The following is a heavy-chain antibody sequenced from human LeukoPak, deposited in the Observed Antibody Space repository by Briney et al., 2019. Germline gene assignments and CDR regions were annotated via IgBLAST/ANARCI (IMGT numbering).Heavy chain of an antibody. CDR2: IYSGSNT. V-gene: IGHV3-66*01. CDR1: GFTVSSNY. D-gene: IGHD3-9*01. J-gene: IGHJ6*02. Sequence: AGGSLRLSCAASGFTVSSNYMSWVRQAPGKGLEWVSVIYSGSNTYYADSVKGRFTISRDNSKNTLFLQMNSLRAEDTAAYYCTRDLMDYDVSTGLHHYYMDVWGQGTTVTVSS. CDR3: TRDLMDYDVSTGLHHYYMDV.